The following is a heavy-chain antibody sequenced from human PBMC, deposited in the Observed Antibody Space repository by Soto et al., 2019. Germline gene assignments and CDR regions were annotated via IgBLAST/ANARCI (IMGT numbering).Heavy chain of an antibody. CDR1: GFSLSTSGVG. CDR3: ARQLDCSSTSCYLWSYYFDY. CDR2: IYWDDDK. J-gene: IGHJ4*02. Sequence: QITLKESGPTLVKPTQTLTLTCTFSGFSLSTSGVGVGWIRQPPGKALECLALIYWDDDKRYSPSLKSRLTITKDTSKNQVVLTMTNMDPVDTATYYCARQLDCSSTSCYLWSYYFDYWGQGTLVTVSS. D-gene: IGHD2-2*01. V-gene: IGHV2-5*02.